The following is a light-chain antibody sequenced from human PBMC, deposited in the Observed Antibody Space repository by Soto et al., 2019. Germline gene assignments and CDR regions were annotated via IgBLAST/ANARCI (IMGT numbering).Light chain of an antibody. CDR3: QQHNNWPST. CDR1: QSVSSY. CDR2: GAS. Sequence: EILLTQSPATLSLSAGDRATLSCRASQSVSSYLAWYQQKPGQAPRLLIYGASSRATGIPARFSGSGSGTEFTLTICSLQSEDFAVYYCQQHNNWPSTFGQGTKVDIK. V-gene: IGKV3-15*01. J-gene: IGKJ1*01.